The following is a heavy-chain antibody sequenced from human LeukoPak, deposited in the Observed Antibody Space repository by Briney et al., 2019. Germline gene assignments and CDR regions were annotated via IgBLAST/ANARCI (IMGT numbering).Heavy chain of an antibody. CDR3: ARHYCGGDCYLYYYYGMDV. CDR2: ISAYNGNT. D-gene: IGHD2-21*02. Sequence: ASVKVSFKASGYTFTSYGISWVRQAPGQGHEWMGWISAYNGNTNYAQKLQGRVTMTTDTSTSTAYMELRSLRSDDTAVYYCARHYCGGDCYLYYYYGMDVWGQGTTVTVSS. CDR1: GYTFTSYG. J-gene: IGHJ6*02. V-gene: IGHV1-18*01.